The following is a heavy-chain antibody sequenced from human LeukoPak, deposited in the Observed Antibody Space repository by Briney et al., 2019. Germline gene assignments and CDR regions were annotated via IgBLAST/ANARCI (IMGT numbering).Heavy chain of an antibody. Sequence: SVKVSCKASGGTFSSYAISWVRQAPGQGLEWMGGIIPIFGTANYAQKFQGRVAITADESTSTAYMELSSLRSEDTAVYYCARVNDYGDYYYYMDVWGKGTTVTISS. CDR1: GGTFSSYA. CDR3: ARVNDYGDYYYYMDV. J-gene: IGHJ6*03. V-gene: IGHV1-69*13. CDR2: IIPIFGTA. D-gene: IGHD4-17*01.